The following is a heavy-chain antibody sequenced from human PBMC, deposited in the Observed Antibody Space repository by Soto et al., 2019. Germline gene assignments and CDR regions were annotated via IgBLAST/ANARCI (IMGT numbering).Heavy chain of an antibody. V-gene: IGHV1-69*13. CDR3: ARGVPYYYDSRSTEHDAFDI. J-gene: IGHJ3*02. CDR2: IIPIFGTA. Sequence: SVKVSCKASGGTFSSYAISWVRQAPGQGLEWMGGIIPIFGTANYAQKFQGRVTITADESTSTAYMELSSLRSEDTAVYYCARGVPYYYDSRSTEHDAFDIWGQGTMVTVSS. D-gene: IGHD3-22*01. CDR1: GGTFSSYA.